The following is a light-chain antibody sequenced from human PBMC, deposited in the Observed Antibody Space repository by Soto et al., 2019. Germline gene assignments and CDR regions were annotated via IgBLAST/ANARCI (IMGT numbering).Light chain of an antibody. CDR3: QQYANTPLT. Sequence: EIVLRQSPDTLSLSPGERAILSCRVSQSVISNYLAWYQLTPGQAPRLLIYGASSRATGIPDMFSGSGSGTDFSLTITRLEPEDFAVYYGQQYANTPLTFGQGTKVEIK. CDR1: QSVISNY. CDR2: GAS. V-gene: IGKV3-20*01. J-gene: IGKJ1*01.